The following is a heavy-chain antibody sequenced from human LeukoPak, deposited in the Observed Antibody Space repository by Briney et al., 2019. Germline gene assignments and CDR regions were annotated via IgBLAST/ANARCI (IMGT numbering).Heavy chain of an antibody. Sequence: ASVKVSCKASGYTFTSYDINWVRQATGQGLEWMGWMNPNSGNTGYAQKFQGRVTMTRNTSISTAYMELSSLRSEDTAVYYCARGGLRDYVWGSYRYTVYGDFDYWGQGTLVTVSS. CDR3: ARGGLRDYVWGSYRYTVYGDFDY. J-gene: IGHJ4*02. CDR1: GYTFTSYD. V-gene: IGHV1-8*01. CDR2: MNPNSGNT. D-gene: IGHD3-16*02.